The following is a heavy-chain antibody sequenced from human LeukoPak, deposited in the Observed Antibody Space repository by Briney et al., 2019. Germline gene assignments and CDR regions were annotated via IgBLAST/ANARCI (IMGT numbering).Heavy chain of an antibody. CDR3: ARVPPRYSYGPQGDY. V-gene: IGHV1-18*01. CDR1: GYTFTSYG. J-gene: IGHJ4*02. D-gene: IGHD5-18*01. Sequence: ASVKVSCKASGYTFTSYGISWVRQAPGQGLEWMGWISAYNGNTNYAQKLQGRVTMTTDTSTSTAYMELRSLRSDDTAVYYCARVPPRYSYGPQGDYWGQGTLVTVSS. CDR2: ISAYNGNT.